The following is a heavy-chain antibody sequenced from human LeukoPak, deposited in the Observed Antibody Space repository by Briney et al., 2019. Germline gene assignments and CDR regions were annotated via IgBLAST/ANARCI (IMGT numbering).Heavy chain of an antibody. D-gene: IGHD1-1*01. CDR3: ARVDDLGNWFDP. J-gene: IGHJ5*02. CDR1: GGTFSSYA. Sequence: ASVKVSCKASGGTFSSYAISWVRQAPGQGLEWMGWISAYNGNTNYAQKLQGRVTMTTDTSTSTAYMELRSLRSDDTAVYYCARVDDLGNWFDPWGQGTLVTVSS. CDR2: ISAYNGNT. V-gene: IGHV1-18*01.